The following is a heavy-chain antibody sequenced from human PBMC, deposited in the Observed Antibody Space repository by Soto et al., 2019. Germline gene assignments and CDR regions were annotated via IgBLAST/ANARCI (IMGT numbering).Heavy chain of an antibody. CDR1: GFSLSTSGVG. V-gene: IGHV2-5*01. J-gene: IGHJ4*01. Sequence: QITLKESGPTLVKPTQTLTLTCTFSGFSLSTSGVGVGWLRQPPGKALEWLALIYWNDDKRYRPSLKSRLTITKDTSKNQVVLTMTNMDPVDTATYYCAQESFNYYYSSGYLDYWGHGTLVTVSS. CDR2: IYWNDDK. D-gene: IGHD3-22*01. CDR3: AQESFNYYYSSGYLDY.